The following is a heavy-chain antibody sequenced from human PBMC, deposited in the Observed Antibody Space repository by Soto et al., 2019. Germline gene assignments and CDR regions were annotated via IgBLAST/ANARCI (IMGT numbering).Heavy chain of an antibody. CDR3: AKLLRDGLRTFGN. J-gene: IGHJ4*02. D-gene: IGHD3-3*01. Sequence: GGSLRLSCAASGFTFSSYAMSWVRQAPGEGLEWVSTITGSGGSTYYADSVKGRFTISRDNSRSTVYLQMSSLRAEDTAVYFCAKLLRDGLRTFGNWGQGTLVTVSS. CDR2: ITGSGGST. CDR1: GFTFSSYA. V-gene: IGHV3-23*01.